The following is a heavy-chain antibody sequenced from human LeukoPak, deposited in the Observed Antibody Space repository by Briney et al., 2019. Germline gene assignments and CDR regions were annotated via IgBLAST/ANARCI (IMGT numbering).Heavy chain of an antibody. CDR2: IWYDGSNK. CDR1: GFTFSSYG. Sequence: GGSLRLSCAASGFTFSSYGMHWVRQAPGKGLEWVAVIWYDGSNKYYADSVKGRFAISRDNSKNTLYLQMNSLRAEDTAVYYCTGGGTVYFLGIDGWGQRATVTGPS. CDR3: TGGGTVYFLGIDG. V-gene: IGHV3-33*01. J-gene: IGHJ6*01. D-gene: IGHD2-15*01.